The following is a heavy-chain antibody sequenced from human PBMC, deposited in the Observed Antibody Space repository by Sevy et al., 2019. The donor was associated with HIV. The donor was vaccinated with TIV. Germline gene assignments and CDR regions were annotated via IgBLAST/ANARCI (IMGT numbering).Heavy chain of an antibody. J-gene: IGHJ4*02. Sequence: GGSLRLSCAASGFTFSSYAMSWVRQAPGKGLEWVSTFSFGCGKINYADSVKGRFTISRDNSKNTLYLQMRSLRAEDTAVYYCAREGCSKLHDYWGQGTLVTVSS. D-gene: IGHD2-15*01. CDR3: AREGCSKLHDY. V-gene: IGHV3-23*01. CDR2: FSFGCGKI. CDR1: GFTFSSYA.